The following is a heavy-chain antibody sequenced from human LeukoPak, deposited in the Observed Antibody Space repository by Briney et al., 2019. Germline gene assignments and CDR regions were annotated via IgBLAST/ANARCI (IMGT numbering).Heavy chain of an antibody. CDR2: IYPADSDI. D-gene: IGHD2-15*01. CDR1: GYSINNYW. J-gene: IGHJ5*02. CDR3: ARQEYCSGGSCYTWFDP. V-gene: IGHV5-51*01. Sequence: GESLQISCKGSGYSINNYWIGWVRQMPGKGLEWMGIIYPADSDIRYSPSFQGQVTISADKSISTAYLQWSSLKASDTAMYYCARQEYCSGGSCYTWFDPWGQGTLVTVSS.